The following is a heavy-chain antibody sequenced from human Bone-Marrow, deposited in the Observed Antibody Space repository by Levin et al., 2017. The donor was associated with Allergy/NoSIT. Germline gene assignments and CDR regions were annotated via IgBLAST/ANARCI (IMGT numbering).Heavy chain of an antibody. Sequence: SETLSLTCTVSGGSISSSSYYWGWIRQPPGKGLEWIGSIYYSGSTYYNPSLKSRVTISVDTSKNQFSLKLSSVTAADTAVYYCARQGEGFDPWGQGTLVTVSS. CDR3: ARQGEGFDP. J-gene: IGHJ5*02. D-gene: IGHD3-16*01. CDR2: IYYSGST. V-gene: IGHV4-39*01. CDR1: GGSISSSSYY.